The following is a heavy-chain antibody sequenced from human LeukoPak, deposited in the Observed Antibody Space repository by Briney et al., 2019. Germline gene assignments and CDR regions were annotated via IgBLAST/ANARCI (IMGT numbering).Heavy chain of an antibody. D-gene: IGHD2-15*01. CDR2: VYPGDSDT. Sequence: GESLKISCKGTGYSFTSYWIAWVRQMPGKGLEWMGIVYPGDSDTRYSPSFQGQVTISVDKSINTAYLQWSSLKASDTAMYYCAGQDIAVLAAATRAFDIWGQGTKVTVSS. CDR3: AGQDIAVLAAATRAFDI. V-gene: IGHV5-51*01. CDR1: GYSFTSYW. J-gene: IGHJ3*02.